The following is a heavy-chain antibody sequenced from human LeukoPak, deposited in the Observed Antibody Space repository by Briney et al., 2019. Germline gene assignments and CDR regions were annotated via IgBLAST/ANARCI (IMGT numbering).Heavy chain of an antibody. Sequence: SETLSLTCTVSGVTISSYYWTWIRQPPGEGLEWIGYIYYSGSTNYNPSLKSRVTISVDTSKNQFSLKLSSVTAADTAVYYCARALQPGVYAFDIWGQGTMVTVSS. CDR3: ARALQPGVYAFDI. CDR1: GVTISSYY. J-gene: IGHJ3*02. CDR2: IYYSGST. V-gene: IGHV4-59*01. D-gene: IGHD6-13*01.